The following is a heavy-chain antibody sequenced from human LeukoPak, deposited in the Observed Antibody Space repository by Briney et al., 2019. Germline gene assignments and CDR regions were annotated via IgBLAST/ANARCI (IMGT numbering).Heavy chain of an antibody. CDR1: GYTFTSYG. CDR2: ISAYNGNT. CDR3: ARVNAVGLDVTAIRNYYYYYYGMDV. Sequence: ASVKVSCKASGYTFTSYGISWVRQAPGQGLEWMGWISAYNGNTNYAQKLQGRVTMTTDTSTSTAYMELRSLRSDDTAVYYCARVNAVGLDVTAIRNYYYYYYGMDVWGQGTTVTVFS. D-gene: IGHD2-2*02. J-gene: IGHJ6*02. V-gene: IGHV1-18*01.